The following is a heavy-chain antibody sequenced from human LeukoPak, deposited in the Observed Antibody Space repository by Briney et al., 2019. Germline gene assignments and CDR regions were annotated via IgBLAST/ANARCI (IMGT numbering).Heavy chain of an antibody. J-gene: IGHJ4*02. V-gene: IGHV3-15*01. Sequence: PGGSLRLSCAASGFTFSNAWMSWVRQAPGKGLEWVVRIKSKADGGTTEYAAPVKGRFTISRDDSKNTLYLQMNSLKTEDTAVYYCTGGVLRYFDGIAGGQDYWGQGTLVTVSS. CDR2: IKSKADGGTT. D-gene: IGHD3-9*01. CDR3: TGGVLRYFDGIAGGQDY. CDR1: GFTFSNAW.